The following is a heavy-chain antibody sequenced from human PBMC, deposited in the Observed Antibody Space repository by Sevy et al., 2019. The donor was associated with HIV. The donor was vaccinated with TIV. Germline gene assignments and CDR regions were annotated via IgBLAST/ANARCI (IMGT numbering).Heavy chain of an antibody. V-gene: IGHV3-21*06. CDR3: AGDRGVGTSSYGMGV. Sequence: GGSLRLSCTASGFTFGDYAMSWVRQAPGKGLERVSSISSGSTYIYYADSVKGRFTISRDNAKNSLFLQMNSLRADDTAMYYCAGDRGVGTSSYGMGVWRQGTTVTVSS. CDR2: ISSGSTYI. J-gene: IGHJ6*02. D-gene: IGHD1-26*01. CDR1: GFTFGDYA.